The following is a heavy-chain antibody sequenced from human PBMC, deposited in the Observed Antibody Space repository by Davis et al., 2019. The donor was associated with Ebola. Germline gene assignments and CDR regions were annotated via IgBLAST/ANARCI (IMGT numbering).Heavy chain of an antibody. D-gene: IGHD5-18*01. CDR3: ARDLFVDTAMEFDY. CDR2: ISSSGSTI. V-gene: IGHV3-48*03. J-gene: IGHJ4*02. CDR1: GFTFSSYE. Sequence: GESLKISCAASGFTFSSYEMNWVRQAPGKGLEWVSYISSSGSTIYYADSVKGRFTISRDNSKNTLYLQMNSLRAEDTAVYYCARDLFVDTAMEFDYWGQGTLVTVSS.